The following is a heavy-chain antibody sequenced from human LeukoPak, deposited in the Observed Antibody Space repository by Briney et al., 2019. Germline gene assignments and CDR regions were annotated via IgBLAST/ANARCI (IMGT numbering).Heavy chain of an antibody. Sequence: GGSLRLSCAASGFTVGSNYMNWVRQAPGKGLESVSVINSGGSTYYADSVKGRFTISRDNSKNTLYLQMNSLRAEDTAVYYCARDWNSSYQRNFDYWGQGTLVTVSS. CDR1: GFTVGSNY. J-gene: IGHJ4*02. V-gene: IGHV3-66*02. D-gene: IGHD6-6*01. CDR3: ARDWNSSYQRNFDY. CDR2: INSGGST.